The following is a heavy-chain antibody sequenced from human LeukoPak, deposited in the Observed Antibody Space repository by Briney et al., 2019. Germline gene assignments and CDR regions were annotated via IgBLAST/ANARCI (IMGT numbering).Heavy chain of an antibody. V-gene: IGHV3-9*01. CDR2: ISRNSGSI. CDR3: TRRWELISAFDY. J-gene: IGHJ4*02. D-gene: IGHD1-26*01. CDR1: GFIFDDYA. Sequence: GRSLSLSCAASGFIFDDYAMHWVRQAPGKGLEWVSGISRNSGSIGYGDSVKGRFTISRDIAKNCLYLQMKSLRVEDTAWYYCTRRWELISAFDYWGQGTLVTVSS.